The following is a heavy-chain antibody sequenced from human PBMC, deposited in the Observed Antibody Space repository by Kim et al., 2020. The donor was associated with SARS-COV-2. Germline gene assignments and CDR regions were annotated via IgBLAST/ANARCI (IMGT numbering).Heavy chain of an antibody. V-gene: IGHV1-18*01. CDR1: GYTFTSYG. D-gene: IGHD3-10*01. CDR2: ISAYNGNT. Sequence: ASVKVSCKASGYTFTSYGISWVRQAPGQGLEWMGWISAYNGNTNYAQKLQGRVTMTTDTSTSTAYMELRSLRSDDTAVYYCARDGPYYYGSGSSHYFDYWGQGTLVTVSS. CDR3: ARDGPYYYGSGSSHYFDY. J-gene: IGHJ4*02.